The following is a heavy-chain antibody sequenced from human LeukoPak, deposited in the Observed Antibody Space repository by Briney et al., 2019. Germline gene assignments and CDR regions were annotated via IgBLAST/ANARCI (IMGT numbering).Heavy chain of an antibody. J-gene: IGHJ6*03. CDR3: ARVADYWSGPNYMDV. D-gene: IGHD3-3*01. V-gene: IGHV3-30*09. Sequence: GGSLRLSCAASGFTFDDYAMHWVRQAPGKGLEWVAVISHDGSNKYSADSVKGRFAISRDNSKNALFLQMNSLRAEDTAVYYCARVADYWSGPNYMDVWGKGTTVTVSS. CDR2: ISHDGSNK. CDR1: GFTFDDYA.